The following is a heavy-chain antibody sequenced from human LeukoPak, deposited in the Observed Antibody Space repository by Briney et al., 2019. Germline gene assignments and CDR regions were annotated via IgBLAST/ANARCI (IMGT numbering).Heavy chain of an antibody. CDR2: ISGSGGST. J-gene: IGHJ4*02. V-gene: IGHV3-23*01. CDR3: AKDGRRRTTVTTLFDY. CDR1: GFTFSSYA. Sequence: GGSLRLSCAASGFTFSSYAMSWVRQAPGKGLEWVSAISGSGGSTYYADSVKGRFTISRDNSKNTLYLQMNSLRAEDTAVYYCAKDGRRRTTVTTLFDYWGQGTLVTVSS. D-gene: IGHD4-17*01.